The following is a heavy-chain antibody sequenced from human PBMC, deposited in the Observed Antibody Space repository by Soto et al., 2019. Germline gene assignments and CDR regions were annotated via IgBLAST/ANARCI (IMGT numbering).Heavy chain of an antibody. D-gene: IGHD6-6*01. CDR3: ARYRGIAARPDWWFDP. Sequence: ASVKVSCKASGYTFTSYGISWVRQAPGQGLEWMGWISAYNGNTNYAQKLQGRVTMTTDTSTSTAYMELRSLRSDDTAVYYCARYRGIAARPDWWFDPWGQGTLVPVYS. V-gene: IGHV1-18*01. CDR2: ISAYNGNT. J-gene: IGHJ5*02. CDR1: GYTFTSYG.